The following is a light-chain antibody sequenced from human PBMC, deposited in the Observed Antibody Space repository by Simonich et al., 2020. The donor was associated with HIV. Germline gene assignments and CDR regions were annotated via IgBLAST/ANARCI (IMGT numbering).Light chain of an antibody. V-gene: IGLV7-46*01. CDR3: LLSYSGARV. J-gene: IGLJ2*01. CDR1: TGAVTSSHF. Sequence: QAVLTQEPSLTVSPGGTVTLTCGSSTGAVTSSHFPYWFQQKPGQFPRTLVYDTTNKHSWTPARFSGSLLGGKAALTLSGAQPEDEAEYYCLLSYSGARVFGGGTKLTVL. CDR2: DTT.